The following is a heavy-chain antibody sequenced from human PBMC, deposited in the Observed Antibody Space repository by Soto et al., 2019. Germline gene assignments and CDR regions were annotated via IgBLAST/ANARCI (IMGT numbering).Heavy chain of an antibody. J-gene: IGHJ3*01. D-gene: IGHD6-13*01. Sequence: SETLSLTCTVSGHSVISATYYWSWIRQPPGKGLEWIGYIYYDGGTTYNSSLKSRVTISTDTSRSQLSLQLTSATPADTAVYYCARVLPGIAAAYDAFDVWGQGTMVT. CDR2: IYYDGGT. CDR3: ARVLPGIAAAYDAFDV. CDR1: GHSVISATYY. V-gene: IGHV4-61*01.